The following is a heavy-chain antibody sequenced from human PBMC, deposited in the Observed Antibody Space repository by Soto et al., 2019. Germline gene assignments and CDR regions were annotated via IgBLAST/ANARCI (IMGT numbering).Heavy chain of an antibody. CDR1: GGSVSSHY. J-gene: IGHJ4*02. Sequence: SETLSLTCTFSGGSVSSHYWGWIRQPPGKGLEWIGYIYYNGITNYNPSLKSRVTMSVDTSKNQLSPNLTSLTAADTAIYYCTRANWYSEYWGQGTLVTVSS. CDR3: TRANWYSEY. D-gene: IGHD7-27*01. CDR2: IYYNGIT. V-gene: IGHV4-59*02.